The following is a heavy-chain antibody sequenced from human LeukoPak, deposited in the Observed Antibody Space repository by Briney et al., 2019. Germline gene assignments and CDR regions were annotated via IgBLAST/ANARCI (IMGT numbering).Heavy chain of an antibody. Sequence: SETLSLTCTVSGGSISSYYWSWIRQPPGKGLEWIGRIYSSGSTNYNPSLESRVTMSVDTSKNQFSLKLSSVTAADTAVYYCARDVYDSSALGDYWGQGTLVTVSS. J-gene: IGHJ4*02. CDR3: ARDVYDSSALGDY. D-gene: IGHD3-22*01. V-gene: IGHV4-4*07. CDR1: GGSISSYY. CDR2: IYSSGST.